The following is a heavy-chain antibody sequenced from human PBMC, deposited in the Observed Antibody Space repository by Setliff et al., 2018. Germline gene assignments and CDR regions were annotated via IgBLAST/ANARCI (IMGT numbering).Heavy chain of an antibody. CDR1: GGTFSSYA. V-gene: IGHV1-69*10. CDR3: ARDRAARPPNSYYYYMDV. D-gene: IGHD6-6*01. J-gene: IGHJ6*03. CDR2: IIPIPGIA. Sequence: ASVKVSCQASGGTFSSYAISWVRQAPGQRLEWMGGIIPIPGIANYAQKFQGRVTITTDESTSTAYMELSSLRSEDTAVCYCARDRAARPPNSYYYYMDVWGKGTTVTVSS.